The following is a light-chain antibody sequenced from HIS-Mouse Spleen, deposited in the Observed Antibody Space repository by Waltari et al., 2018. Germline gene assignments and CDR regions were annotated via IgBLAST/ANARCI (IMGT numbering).Light chain of an antibody. CDR1: RSDVGGYNY. J-gene: IGLJ2*01. CDR2: DGS. V-gene: IGLV2-14*03. CDR3: SSYTSSSTEV. Sequence: QSALTQPPPVSGSPAQSIPLPCPGTRSDVGGYNYVSGYQQHPGKAPKLMIYDGSNRPSGVSNRFSGSKSGNTASLTISGLQAEDEADYYCSSYTSSSTEVFGGGTKLTVL.